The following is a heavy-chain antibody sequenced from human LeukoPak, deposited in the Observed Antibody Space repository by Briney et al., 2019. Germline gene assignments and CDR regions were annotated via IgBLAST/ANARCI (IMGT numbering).Heavy chain of an antibody. Sequence: SGGSLRLSCAASGFTFSDYWMIWVRQAPGKGLEWVANIKHDGSDKNYAHSVTGRFTISRDNANNSLSLRMNSLRAEDTAVYYCARAGGVHFWYGYYVASWGQGTLVTVSP. V-gene: IGHV3-7*01. J-gene: IGHJ4*02. D-gene: IGHD3-3*02. CDR3: ARAGGVHFWYGYYVAS. CDR2: IKHDGSDK. CDR1: GFTFSDYW.